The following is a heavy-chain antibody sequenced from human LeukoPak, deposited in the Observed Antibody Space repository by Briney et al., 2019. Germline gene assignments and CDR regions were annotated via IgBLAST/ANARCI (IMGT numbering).Heavy chain of an antibody. D-gene: IGHD4-17*01. CDR2: INPNSGGT. CDR1: GYTFTGYY. CDR3: ARERPVRYYFDY. J-gene: IGHJ4*02. V-gene: IGHV1-2*02. Sequence: ASVKVSCKASGYTFTGYYMHWVRQAPGQGLEWMGWINPNSGGTNYAQKFQGRVTMTRDTSISTAYMELSRLRSDDTAVYYCARERPVRYYFDYWGQGTLVTVSS.